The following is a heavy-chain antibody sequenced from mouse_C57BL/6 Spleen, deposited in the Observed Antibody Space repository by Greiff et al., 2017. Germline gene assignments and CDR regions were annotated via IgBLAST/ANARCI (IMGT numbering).Heavy chain of an antibody. CDR2: IHPNSGST. D-gene: IGHD1-1*01. CDR3: ARLDTTVVGGY. Sequence: QVQLKQPGAELVKPGASVKLSCKASGYTFTSYWMHWVKQRPGQGLEWIGMIHPNSGSTNYNEKFKSKATLTVDKSSSTAYMQLSSLTSEDSAVYYCARLDTTVVGGYWGQGTTLTVSS. V-gene: IGHV1-64*01. CDR1: GYTFTSYW. J-gene: IGHJ2*01.